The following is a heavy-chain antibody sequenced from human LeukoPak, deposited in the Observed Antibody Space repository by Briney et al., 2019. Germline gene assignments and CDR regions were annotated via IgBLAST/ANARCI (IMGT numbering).Heavy chain of an antibody. V-gene: IGHV3-33*01. CDR3: ARQRSSGWSQDF. Sequence: GGSLRLSCAASGFTFSGHGMHWVRQTPGEGLEWVAVIWYDGSNKYYADSVKGRFTISRDNSKNTLYLQMNSLRAEDTAVYYCARQRSSGWSQDFWGQGTLVTVSS. CDR2: IWYDGSNK. J-gene: IGHJ4*02. CDR1: GFTFSGHG. D-gene: IGHD6-19*01.